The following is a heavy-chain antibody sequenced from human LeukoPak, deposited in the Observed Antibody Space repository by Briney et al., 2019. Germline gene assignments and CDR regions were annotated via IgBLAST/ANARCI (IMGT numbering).Heavy chain of an antibody. CDR3: VRVVTTRSGWYHFDN. J-gene: IGHJ4*02. Sequence: GGSLRLSCAGAGFSIADHHMDWVRQAPGTGLEWISRSATTKPNSCTTQYAASVRGRFTISRDDSQNSLYLHLNSLKTEDTAVYYCVRVVTTRSGWYHFDNWGLGTLVSVSS. D-gene: IGHD6-13*01. V-gene: IGHV3-72*01. CDR1: GFSIADHH. CDR2: SATTKPNSCTT.